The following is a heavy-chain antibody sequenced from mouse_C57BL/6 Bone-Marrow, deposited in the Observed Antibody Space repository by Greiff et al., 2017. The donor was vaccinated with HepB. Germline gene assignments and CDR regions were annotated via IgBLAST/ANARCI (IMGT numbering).Heavy chain of an antibody. Sequence: QVQLQQLGAELVKPGASVKLSCKASGYTFTSYWMHWVKQRPGQGLEWIGMIHPNSGSTNYNEKFKSKATLTVDKSSSTAYIQLSSLTSEDSAVYYCASYTTVVGFDYWGQGTTLTVSS. D-gene: IGHD1-1*01. J-gene: IGHJ2*01. CDR3: ASYTTVVGFDY. CDR2: IHPNSGST. CDR1: GYTFTSYW. V-gene: IGHV1-64*01.